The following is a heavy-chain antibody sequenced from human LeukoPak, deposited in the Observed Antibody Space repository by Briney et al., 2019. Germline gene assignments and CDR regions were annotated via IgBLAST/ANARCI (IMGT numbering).Heavy chain of an antibody. CDR1: GYTFTSYA. CDR3: ARGAAATVGWEDYFDY. V-gene: IGHV7-4-1*02. J-gene: IGHJ4*02. CDR2: INTNTGNP. Sequence: ASVKVSCKASGYTFTSYAMNWVRQASGQGLEWMGWINTNTGNPTYAQGFTGRFVFSLDTSVSTAYLQISSLKAEDTAVYYCARGAAATVGWEDYFDYWGQGTLVTVSS. D-gene: IGHD6-25*01.